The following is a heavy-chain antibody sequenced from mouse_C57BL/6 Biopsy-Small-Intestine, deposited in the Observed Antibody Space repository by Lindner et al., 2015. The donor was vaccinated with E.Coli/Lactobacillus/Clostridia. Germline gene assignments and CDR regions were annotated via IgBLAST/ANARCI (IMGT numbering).Heavy chain of an antibody. V-gene: IGHV5-17*01. J-gene: IGHJ2*01. D-gene: IGHD2-12*01. CDR3: AREGLYAFDY. CDR2: ISSGGSTI. CDR1: GFTFSDYG. Sequence: VQLQESGGGLVKPGGSLKLSCAASGFTFSDYGMHWVRQAPEKGLEWVAYISSGGSTIYCADAVKGRFTFSRDNAKNTLFLQMTSLRSEDTAMYYCAREGLYAFDYWGQGTTLTVSS.